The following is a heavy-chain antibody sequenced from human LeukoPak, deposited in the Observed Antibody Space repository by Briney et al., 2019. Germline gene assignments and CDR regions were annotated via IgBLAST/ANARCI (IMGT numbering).Heavy chain of an antibody. D-gene: IGHD1-26*01. V-gene: IGHV3-23*01. J-gene: IGHJ3*02. CDR2: ISGSGGST. CDR3: AKGGFRGSYYGGLGAFDI. CDR1: GFTFSSYA. Sequence: GGSLRLSCAASGFTFSSYAMSWVRQAPGEGLEWVSAISGSGGSTYYADSVKGRFTISRDNSKNTLYLQMNSLRAEDTAVYYCAKGGFRGSYYGGLGAFDIWGQGTMVTVSS.